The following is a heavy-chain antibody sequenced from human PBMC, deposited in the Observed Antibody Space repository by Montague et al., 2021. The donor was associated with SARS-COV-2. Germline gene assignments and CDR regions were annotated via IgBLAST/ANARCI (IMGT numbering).Heavy chain of an antibody. J-gene: IGHJ4*02. CDR1: GFSLSTSGMC. V-gene: IGHV2-70*01. Sequence: PALVKPTQTLTLTCTFSGFSLSTSGMCVSWIRQPPGKALEWLTLIDWDDDKYYSSSLKTRLTISKDTSKNQVVLTMINMDPVDTATYYCARSYGTTVVTRAFDYWGQGTLVTVSS. CDR2: IDWDDDK. CDR3: ARSYGTTVVTRAFDY. D-gene: IGHD4-23*01.